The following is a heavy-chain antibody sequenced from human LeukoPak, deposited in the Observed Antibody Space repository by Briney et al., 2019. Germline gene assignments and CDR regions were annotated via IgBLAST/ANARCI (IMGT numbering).Heavy chain of an antibody. CDR1: GGSFSGYY. D-gene: IGHD3-9*01. J-gene: IGHJ5*02. Sequence: PSETLSLTCAVYGGSFSGYYWSWIRQPPGKGLEWIGEINHSGSTNYNPSLKSRVTISVDTSKNQFSLKLSSVTAADTAVYYCARRILTLHNWFDPWGQGTLVTVSS. CDR2: INHSGST. CDR3: ARRILTLHNWFDP. V-gene: IGHV4-34*01.